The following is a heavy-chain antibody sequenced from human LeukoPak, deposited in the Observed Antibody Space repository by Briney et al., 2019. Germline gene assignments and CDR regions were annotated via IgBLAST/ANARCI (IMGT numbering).Heavy chain of an antibody. CDR2: INPTGGST. V-gene: IGHV1-46*01. J-gene: IGHJ4*02. CDR1: GYSFITYY. CDR3: ARGHSGSSLLYYFDY. D-gene: IGHD1-26*01. Sequence: ASVKVSCKASGYSFITYYMHWVRQAPGQGLEWMGIINPTGGSTTYAQKFQGRVTMTRDTSTSTVYMELSSLRSEDTAVYYCARGHSGSSLLYYFDYWGQGTLVTVSS.